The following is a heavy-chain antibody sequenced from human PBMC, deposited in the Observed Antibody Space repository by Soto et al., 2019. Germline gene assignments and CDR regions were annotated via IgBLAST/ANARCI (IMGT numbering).Heavy chain of an antibody. D-gene: IGHD1-1*01. CDR3: ASQRISYAMDV. CDR2: MNQNGGEI. Sequence: GGSLRLSCTVSGFTFGDFWMTWVRQAPGKGLEWVANMNQNGGEIYYADSVRGRFVISRDNAKNSLFLQMNSLSAEDTALYYCASQRISYAMDVXGQGTTVTVSS. V-gene: IGHV3-7*05. CDR1: GFTFGDFW. J-gene: IGHJ6*02.